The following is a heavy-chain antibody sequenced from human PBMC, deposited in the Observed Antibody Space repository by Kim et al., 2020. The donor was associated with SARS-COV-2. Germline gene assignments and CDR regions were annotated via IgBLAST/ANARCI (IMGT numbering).Heavy chain of an antibody. V-gene: IGHV6-1*01. CDR3: ARVTTKTYIGAPHYGMDV. Sequence: SQTLSLTCAISGDSVSSNSAAWNWIRQSPSRGLEWLGRTYYRSKWYNDYAVSVKSRITINPDTSKNQFSLQLNSVTPENTAVYYCARVTTKTYIGAPHYGMDVWGQGTTVTVSS. J-gene: IGHJ6*02. CDR1: GDSVSSNSAA. D-gene: IGHD1-26*01. CDR2: TYYRSKWYN.